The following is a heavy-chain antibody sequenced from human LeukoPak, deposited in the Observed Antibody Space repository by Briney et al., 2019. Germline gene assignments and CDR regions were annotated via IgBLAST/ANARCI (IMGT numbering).Heavy chain of an antibody. Sequence: GGSLRLSCAASGFTVSANYMSWVRQAPGKGLEWVSVIYTGGHTYYADSVKGRFTISRDNSKNTLYLQMNSLRAEDTAVYYCAKVQAAAGTVDWFDPWGQGTLVTVSS. CDR2: IYTGGHT. J-gene: IGHJ5*02. V-gene: IGHV3-66*01. D-gene: IGHD6-13*01. CDR1: GFTVSANY. CDR3: AKVQAAAGTVDWFDP.